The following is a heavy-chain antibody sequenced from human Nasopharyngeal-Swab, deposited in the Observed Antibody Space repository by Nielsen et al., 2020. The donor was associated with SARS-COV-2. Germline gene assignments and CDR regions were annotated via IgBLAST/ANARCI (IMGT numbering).Heavy chain of an antibody. CDR3: ARGLGAPSSVWH. V-gene: IGHV1-8*01. Sequence: ASVKVSCKASGYTFTSYDINWVRQATGQGLEWMGWISPNSGFTGYAAKFEGRVTMTRNIATSTVYLELTSLGFEDTAVYYCARGLGAPSSVWHWGPGSQVTVSS. J-gene: IGHJ1*01. CDR1: GYTFTSYD. D-gene: IGHD3-10*01. CDR2: ISPNSGFT.